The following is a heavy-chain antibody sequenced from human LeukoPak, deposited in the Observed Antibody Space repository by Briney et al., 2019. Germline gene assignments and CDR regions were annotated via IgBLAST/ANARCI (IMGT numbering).Heavy chain of an antibody. CDR1: GFTFDDYA. CDR2: ISWNGGSI. J-gene: IGHJ3*02. D-gene: IGHD6-13*01. Sequence: GRSLRLSCAASGFTFDDYAMHWVRQAPGKGLEWVSGISWNGGSIGYADSVKGRFTISRDNAKNSLYLQMNSLRAEDTALYYCAKATGYSSSWDAFDIWGQGTMVTVSS. V-gene: IGHV3-9*01. CDR3: AKATGYSSSWDAFDI.